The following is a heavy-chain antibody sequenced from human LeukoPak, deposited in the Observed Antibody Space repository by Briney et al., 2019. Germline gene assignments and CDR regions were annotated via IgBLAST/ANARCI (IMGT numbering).Heavy chain of an antibody. V-gene: IGHV3-23*01. CDR2: VSGSGGST. CDR1: GFTFSNYA. Sequence: GGSLRLSCAASGFTFSNYAMSWVRQAPGKGLEWVSAVSGSGGSTYYADSVKGRFTISRDNSNNTLFLQMDSLRAEDTAVYYCAKYASGYYPDAFDIWGQGTMVTISS. J-gene: IGHJ3*02. CDR3: AKYASGYYPDAFDI. D-gene: IGHD5-12*01.